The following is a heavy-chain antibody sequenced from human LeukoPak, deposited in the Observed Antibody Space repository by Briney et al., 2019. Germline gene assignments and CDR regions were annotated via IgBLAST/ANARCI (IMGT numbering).Heavy chain of an antibody. Sequence: GGSLRLFCAASGFTFNDYAMHWVRQSPGKGLEWVSGISWNSGSIGYADSVKGRFTISRDNAENSMYLQMNSLRAEDMALYYCAKLGDSGSYVGSAFDIWGQGTMVTVSS. J-gene: IGHJ3*02. V-gene: IGHV3-9*03. CDR3: AKLGDSGSYVGSAFDI. CDR2: ISWNSGSI. CDR1: GFTFNDYA. D-gene: IGHD1-26*01.